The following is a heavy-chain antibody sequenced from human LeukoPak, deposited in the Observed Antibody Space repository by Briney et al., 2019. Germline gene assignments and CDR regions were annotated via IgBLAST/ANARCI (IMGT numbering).Heavy chain of an antibody. J-gene: IGHJ4*02. CDR1: GGTFSSYA. Sequence: SSVKVSCKASGGTFSSYAISWVRQAPGQGLEWMGGIIPIFGTANYAQKFQGRVTITADESTSTAYMELSRLRSDDTAVYYCAASQEGSGWYFYFDYWGQGTLVTVSS. V-gene: IGHV1-69*01. D-gene: IGHD6-19*01. CDR3: AASQEGSGWYFYFDY. CDR2: IIPIFGTA.